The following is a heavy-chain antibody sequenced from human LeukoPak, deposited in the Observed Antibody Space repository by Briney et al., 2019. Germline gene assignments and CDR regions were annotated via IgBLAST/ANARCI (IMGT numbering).Heavy chain of an antibody. V-gene: IGHV4-38-2*01. CDR2: IYHSGST. CDR3: ARLSSGSYYVIDY. CDR1: GYSISSGYY. Sequence: PSETLSLTCAVPGYSISSGYYWGWIRPPPGKGLEWIGSIYHSGSTYYNPSLKSRVTISVDTSKNQFSLKLSSVTAADTAVYYCARLSSGSYYVIDYWGQGTLVTVSS. D-gene: IGHD1-26*01. J-gene: IGHJ4*02.